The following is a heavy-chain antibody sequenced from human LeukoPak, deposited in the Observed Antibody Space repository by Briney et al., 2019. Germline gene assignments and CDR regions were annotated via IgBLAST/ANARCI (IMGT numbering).Heavy chain of an antibody. Sequence: GGSLRLSCAASGFTFSSYGMSWVRQAAGKGLEWVSAISGTGSSTYYADSVEGRFTISRDNSKNTLHLQMNSLRAEDTAVYYCARRAGAYSHPYDYWGQGTLVTVSS. CDR2: ISGTGSST. D-gene: IGHD4/OR15-4a*01. V-gene: IGHV3-23*01. CDR3: ARRAGAYSHPYDY. CDR1: GFTFSSYG. J-gene: IGHJ4*02.